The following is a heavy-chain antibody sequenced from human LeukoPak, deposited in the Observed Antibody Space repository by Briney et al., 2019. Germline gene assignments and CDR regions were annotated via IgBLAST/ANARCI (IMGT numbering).Heavy chain of an antibody. J-gene: IGHJ5*02. V-gene: IGHV1-2*02. CDR2: INPNSGGT. D-gene: IGHD3-22*01. CDR1: GYTFTGYY. Sequence: ASVKVSCKASGYTFTGYYMHWVRQAPGQGLEWMGWINPNSGGTNYAQKFQGRVTMTRDTSISTAYMELSRLRSDDTAVYYCARENYYDSSSYWFDPWGQGTLVTVSS. CDR3: ARENYYDSSSYWFDP.